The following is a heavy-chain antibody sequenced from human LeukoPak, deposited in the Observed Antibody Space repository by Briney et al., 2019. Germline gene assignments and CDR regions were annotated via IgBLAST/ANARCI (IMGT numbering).Heavy chain of an antibody. J-gene: IGHJ3*02. CDR1: GFIFSSYW. Sequence: GGSLRPSCAASGFIFSSYWMHWVRQAPGKGLVWVSRINSDGSTTNYADSVKGRFTISRDNAKNTLYLQMNSLRAEDTAAYYCARRSAARDAFDIWGQGTMVTVSS. V-gene: IGHV3-74*01. CDR3: ARRSAARDAFDI. CDR2: INSDGSTT. D-gene: IGHD6-6*01.